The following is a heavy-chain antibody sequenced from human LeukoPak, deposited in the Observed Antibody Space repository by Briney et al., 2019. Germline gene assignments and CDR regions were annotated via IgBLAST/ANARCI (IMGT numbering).Heavy chain of an antibody. CDR1: GGSISSYY. Sequence: SETLSLTCTVSGGSISSYYWSWIRQPPGKGLEWIGYIYYSGSTNYNPSLKSRVTISVDTSKNQFSLKLSSVTAADTAVYYCARSPLYYDGSGYSPPFDYWGQGTLVTVSS. V-gene: IGHV4-59*01. D-gene: IGHD3-22*01. CDR2: IYYSGST. J-gene: IGHJ4*02. CDR3: ARSPLYYDGSGYSPPFDY.